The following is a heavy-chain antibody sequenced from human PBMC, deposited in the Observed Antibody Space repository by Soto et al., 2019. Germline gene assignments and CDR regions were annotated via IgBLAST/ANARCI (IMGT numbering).Heavy chain of an antibody. CDR1: GYTFTSYA. D-gene: IGHD2-15*01. CDR2: INAGNGNT. CDR3: ARGPGGPDGPGDY. J-gene: IGHJ4*02. Sequence: ASVKVSCKASGYTFTSYAMHWVRQAPGQRLEWMGWINAGNGNTKYSQKFQGRVTITRDTSASTAYMGLSSLRSEDTAVYYCARGPGGPDGPGDYWGQGTLVTVSS. V-gene: IGHV1-3*01.